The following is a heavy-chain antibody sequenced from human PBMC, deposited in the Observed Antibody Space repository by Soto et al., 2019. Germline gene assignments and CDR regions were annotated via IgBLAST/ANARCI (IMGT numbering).Heavy chain of an antibody. D-gene: IGHD3-3*01. CDR2: IKSKTDGGTT. CDR3: TTANRYYDFWSGYPPPYD. V-gene: IGHV3-15*01. J-gene: IGHJ4*02. CDR1: GFTFSNAW. Sequence: SGGSLRLSCAASGFTFSNAWMSWVRQAPGKGLEWVGRIKSKTDGGTTDYAAPVKGRFTISRDDSKNTLYLQMNSLKTEDTAVYYCTTANRYYDFWSGYPPPYDWGQGTLVTVSS.